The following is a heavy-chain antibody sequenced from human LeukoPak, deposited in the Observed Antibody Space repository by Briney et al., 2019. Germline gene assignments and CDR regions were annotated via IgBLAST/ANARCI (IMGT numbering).Heavy chain of an antibody. V-gene: IGHV1-18*01. CDR3: ATLNYYDSSGSEDY. J-gene: IGHJ4*02. CDR1: GYTFTSYG. Sequence: GASVKVSCKASGYTFTSYGISWVRQAPGQGLEWMGWISAYNGNTNYAQKLQGRVTMTTDTSTSTAYMELRSLRSDDTAVYYCATLNYYDSSGSEDYWGQGTLVTVSS. CDR2: ISAYNGNT. D-gene: IGHD3-22*01.